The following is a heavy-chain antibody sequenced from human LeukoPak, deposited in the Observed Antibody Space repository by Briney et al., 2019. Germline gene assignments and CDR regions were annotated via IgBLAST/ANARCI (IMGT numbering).Heavy chain of an antibody. Sequence: GASVKVSCKASGYTFTGYYMHWVRQAPGQGLEWMGRINPNSGGTNYAQKLQGRVTMTTDTSTSTAYMELRSLRSDDTAVYYCARVRWYTAFDIWGQGTMVTVSS. V-gene: IGHV1-2*06. D-gene: IGHD4-23*01. CDR1: GYTFTGYY. CDR3: ARVRWYTAFDI. CDR2: INPNSGGT. J-gene: IGHJ3*02.